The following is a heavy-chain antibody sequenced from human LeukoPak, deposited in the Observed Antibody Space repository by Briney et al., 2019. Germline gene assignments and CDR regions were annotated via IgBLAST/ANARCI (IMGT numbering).Heavy chain of an antibody. CDR3: VLGVYGGAVALHRYYFDY. J-gene: IGHJ4*02. D-gene: IGHD6-19*01. CDR2: IIPIFGTA. CDR1: GGTFSSYA. Sequence: SVKVSCKASGGTFSSYAISWVRQAPGQGLEWMGGIIPIFGTANYAQKFQGRVTITADKSTSTAYMELSSLRSEDTAVYYCVLGVYGGAVALHRYYFDYWGQGTLVTVSS. V-gene: IGHV1-69*06.